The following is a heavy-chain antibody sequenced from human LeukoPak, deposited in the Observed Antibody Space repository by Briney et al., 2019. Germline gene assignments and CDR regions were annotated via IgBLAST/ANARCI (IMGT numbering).Heavy chain of an antibody. Sequence: GGSLRPSCTASGFTFSTFAMGSVRQAPGKGLQWVSGISGSGDTTYYADSVKGRFPISRDNSENTLYLQMNRLRDEDTAVYHCAKDFLGTVPDVFDIWGQGTMVTVSS. CDR1: GFTFSTFA. D-gene: IGHD7-27*01. CDR2: ISGSGDTT. CDR3: AKDFLGTVPDVFDI. J-gene: IGHJ3*02. V-gene: IGHV3-23*01.